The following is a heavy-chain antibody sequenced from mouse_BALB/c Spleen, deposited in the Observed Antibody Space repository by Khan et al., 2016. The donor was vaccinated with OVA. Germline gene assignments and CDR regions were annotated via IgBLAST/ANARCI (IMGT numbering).Heavy chain of an antibody. CDR3: VRDGAYHRSDGWFAY. Sequence: QIQLVQSGAELARPGASVKMSCKASGYTFTNYTIHWIKKRPGQGLEWIGYINPSNGYTNYNQKFKDKATLTTDKSSTTAYLQLSSLTSDDSAVYNCVRDGAYHRSDGWFAYWGQGTLVTVSA. CDR2: INPSNGYT. J-gene: IGHJ3*01. V-gene: IGHV1-4*01. CDR1: GYTFTNYT. D-gene: IGHD2-14*01.